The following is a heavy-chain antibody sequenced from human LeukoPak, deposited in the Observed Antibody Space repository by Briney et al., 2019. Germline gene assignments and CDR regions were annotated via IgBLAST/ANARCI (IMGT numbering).Heavy chain of an antibody. CDR1: GFSVSTSG. CDR3: AQGYGNGWYPH. V-gene: IGHV3-23*01. J-gene: IGHJ4*02. D-gene: IGHD6-19*01. CDR2: ISVEGESA. Sequence: GGSLRLSCTVSGFSVSTSGMSWVRQAQGKGLQTISAISVEGESAYYADSVKGRFTISRDNSKNTLYLQMNSLRVEDTAVYFCAQGYGNGWYPHWGQGSLVSVYS.